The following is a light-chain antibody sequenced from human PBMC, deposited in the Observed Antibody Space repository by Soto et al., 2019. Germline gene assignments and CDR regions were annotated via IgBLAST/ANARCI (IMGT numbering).Light chain of an antibody. V-gene: IGKV3-11*01. Sequence: EIVLTQSPATLSLSPGERATLSCRASQSVSSYLAWSQQKPGQSPRLLIYDASNRATGIPARFSGSGSGTDFYLPISSLEPEDFAVYYCQHRSNWPPITFGQGTRLEIK. CDR3: QHRSNWPPIT. CDR2: DAS. CDR1: QSVSSY. J-gene: IGKJ5*01.